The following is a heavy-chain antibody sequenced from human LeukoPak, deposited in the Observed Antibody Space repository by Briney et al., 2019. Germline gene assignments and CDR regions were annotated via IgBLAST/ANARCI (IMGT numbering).Heavy chain of an antibody. V-gene: IGHV4-59*01. CDR1: GGSISTYY. CDR2: IYHSGST. Sequence: SETLSLTCTVSGGSISTYYWTWIRQPPGKGLEWIGYIYHSGSTNYNPSLKSRVTISVDTSKNQFSLRLSSVTAADTAVYYCARGFYSSGWLIDYWGQGTLVTVSS. D-gene: IGHD6-19*01. J-gene: IGHJ4*02. CDR3: ARGFYSSGWLIDY.